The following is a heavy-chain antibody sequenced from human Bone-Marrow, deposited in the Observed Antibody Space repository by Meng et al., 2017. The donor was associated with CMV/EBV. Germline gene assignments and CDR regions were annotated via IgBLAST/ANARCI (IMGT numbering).Heavy chain of an antibody. CDR2: ISGSGGST. CDR3: AKVPRYYDFWSGYST. Sequence: GESLKISCPASGFTFSSYAMSWVRQAPGKGLEWVSAISGSGGSTYYADSVKGRFTISRDNSKNTLYLQMNSLRAEDTAVYYCAKVPRYYDFWSGYSTWGQGTLVTVSS. V-gene: IGHV3-23*01. CDR1: GFTFSSYA. J-gene: IGHJ5*02. D-gene: IGHD3-3*01.